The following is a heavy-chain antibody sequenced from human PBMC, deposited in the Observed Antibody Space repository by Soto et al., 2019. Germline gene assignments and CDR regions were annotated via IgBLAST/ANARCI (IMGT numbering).Heavy chain of an antibody. Sequence: GGSLRLSCTASGFTFGDYAMSWFRQAPGKGLEWVGFIRSKAYGGTTEYAAPVKGRFTISRDDSKSIAYLQMNSLKTEDTAVYYCTRERYSYGSGGGWFDPWGQGTLVTVSS. V-gene: IGHV3-49*03. CDR3: TRERYSYGSGGGWFDP. J-gene: IGHJ5*02. CDR2: IRSKAYGGTT. CDR1: GFTFGDYA. D-gene: IGHD5-18*01.